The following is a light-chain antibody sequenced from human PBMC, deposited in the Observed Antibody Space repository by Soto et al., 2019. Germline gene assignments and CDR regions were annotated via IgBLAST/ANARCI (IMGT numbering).Light chain of an antibody. J-gene: IGKJ4*01. CDR1: PSVSSY. CDR2: DAS. CDR3: QQRSNWPPGIT. V-gene: IGKV3-11*01. Sequence: EIVLKQSPATLSLSPGERPTLSCRASPSVSSYLAWYQQKPGQAPRLLIYDASNRATGILDRFSGSGSVTDFTLTISSLEPEDFAVYYCQQRSNWPPGITFGGGTKVEIK.